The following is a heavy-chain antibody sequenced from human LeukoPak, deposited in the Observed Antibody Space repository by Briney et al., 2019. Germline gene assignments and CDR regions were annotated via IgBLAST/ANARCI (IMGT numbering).Heavy chain of an antibody. CDR2: IYHSGST. CDR3: ARAVGSSGPYNWFDP. D-gene: IGHD3-22*01. CDR1: GGSISTAGYS. V-gene: IGHV4-30-2*01. Sequence: SQTLSLTCAIAGGSISTAGYSWSWIRQPPGTGLEWIGYIYHSGSTYYNPSLKSRVTISVDRSKNQFSLKLSSVTAADTAVYYCARAVGSSGPYNWFDPWGQGTLVTVSS. J-gene: IGHJ5*02.